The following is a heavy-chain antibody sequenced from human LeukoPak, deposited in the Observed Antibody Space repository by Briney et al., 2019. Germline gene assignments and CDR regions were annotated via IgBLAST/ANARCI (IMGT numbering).Heavy chain of an antibody. CDR3: ARVLYDFWSYFDY. Sequence: GGSLRLSCAASGFTFSSYWTHWVRQSPGKGLVWVSRINSDGSNTSYADSVKGRFTISRDNAKNTVYLQMNSLRAEDTAVYYCARVLYDFWSYFDYWGQGTLVTVSS. D-gene: IGHD3-3*01. V-gene: IGHV3-74*01. CDR1: GFTFSSYW. CDR2: INSDGSNT. J-gene: IGHJ4*02.